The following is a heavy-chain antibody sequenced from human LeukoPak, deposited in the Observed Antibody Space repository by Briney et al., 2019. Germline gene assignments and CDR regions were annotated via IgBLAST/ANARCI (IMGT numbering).Heavy chain of an antibody. D-gene: IGHD6-6*01. Sequence: GGSLRLSCAASGFIFSNSAMSWVRQAPGKRLEWVSRISGSGVNTYYADSVKGRFTIFRDNSKNTLYLQMNSLRVEDTAVYYCAKEIVPPSGYYFDYWGQGTLVTVSS. J-gene: IGHJ4*02. CDR1: GFIFSNSA. CDR3: AKEIVPPSGYYFDY. V-gene: IGHV3-23*01. CDR2: ISGSGVNT.